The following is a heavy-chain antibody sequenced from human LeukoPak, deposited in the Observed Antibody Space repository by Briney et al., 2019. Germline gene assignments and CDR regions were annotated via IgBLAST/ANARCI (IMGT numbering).Heavy chain of an antibody. CDR1: GFTLSSNY. CDR3: ARVGYTDTWFSSPPFDY. CDR2: IYSGGST. V-gene: IGHV3-66*01. D-gene: IGHD2-15*01. J-gene: IGHJ4*02. Sequence: GGSLRLSCAVSGFTLSSNYMIWVRQAPGKGLEGVSIIYSGGSTYYADSVKGRFTISRDNSKNILYLQMNSLRAEDTALYYCARVGYTDTWFSSPPFDYWGQGTLVTVSS.